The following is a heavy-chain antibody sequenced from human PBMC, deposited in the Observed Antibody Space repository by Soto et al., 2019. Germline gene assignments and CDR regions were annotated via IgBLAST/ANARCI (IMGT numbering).Heavy chain of an antibody. CDR2: ISGSGGST. Sequence: PGGSLRLSCAASGSTFSSYAMSWVRQAPGKGLEWVSAISGSGGSTYYADSVKGRFTISRDNSKNTLYLQMNSPRAEDTAVYYCAKDPGYDFWSGYYRNNWFDPWGQGTLVTVSS. CDR1: GSTFSSYA. CDR3: AKDPGYDFWSGYYRNNWFDP. J-gene: IGHJ5*02. D-gene: IGHD3-3*01. V-gene: IGHV3-23*01.